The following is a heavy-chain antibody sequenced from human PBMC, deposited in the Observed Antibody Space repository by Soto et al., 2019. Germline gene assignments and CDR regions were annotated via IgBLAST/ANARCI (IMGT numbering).Heavy chain of an antibody. CDR3: ATSVGIAPTGEDGMDV. V-gene: IGHV1-69*01. J-gene: IGHJ6*02. CDR2: IIPILTTP. D-gene: IGHD2-8*02. CDR1: GGTFSIYG. Sequence: QVQLVQSGAEVKKTGSSVKVSCKASGGTFSIYGFSWVRQAPGQGPEWIGGIIPILTTPNYAQKFRGRVTIVAAESTTTVYMELSSLKFEDTAVYYCATSVGIAPTGEDGMDVWGQGTSVTVSS.